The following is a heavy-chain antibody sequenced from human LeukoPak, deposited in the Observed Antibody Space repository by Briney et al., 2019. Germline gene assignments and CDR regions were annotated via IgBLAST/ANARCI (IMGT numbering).Heavy chain of an antibody. CDR2: IYTSGST. V-gene: IGHV4-4*07. CDR3: ARVPDYGDYRGHAFDI. J-gene: IGHJ3*02. Sequence: SETLSLTCTVSSGSISTYNWSWVRQPAGKGLQWSGRIYTSGSTNYNPSLKSRVTMSVDTSKNQFSLKLSSVTAADTAVYYCARVPDYGDYRGHAFDIWGQGTMVTVSS. CDR1: SGSISTYN. D-gene: IGHD4-17*01.